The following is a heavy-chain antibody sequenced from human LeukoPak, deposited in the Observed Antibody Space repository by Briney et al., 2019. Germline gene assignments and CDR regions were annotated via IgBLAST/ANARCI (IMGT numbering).Heavy chain of an antibody. CDR3: AKNKDYYYMDV. CDR1: GFTFSSYG. J-gene: IGHJ6*03. CDR2: IRYDGSNE. Sequence: GGSLRLSCAASGFTFSSYGMHWVRQAPGKGLEGVAFIRYDGSNEYYADSVKGRFTISRDNSRNTLYLQMNSLRAEDTALYYCAKNKDYYYMDVWGKGTTVTVSS. V-gene: IGHV3-30*02.